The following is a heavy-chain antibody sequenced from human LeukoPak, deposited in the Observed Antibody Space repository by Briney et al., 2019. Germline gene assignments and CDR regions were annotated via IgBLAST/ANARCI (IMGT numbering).Heavy chain of an antibody. J-gene: IGHJ4*02. CDR2: IYYSGST. Sequence: SETLSLTCTVSGGSISSYYWSWIRQPPGKGLEWIGYIYYSGSTNYNPSLKSRVTISVDTSKNQFSLKLSSVTAADTAVYYCARYDSRTWFDYWGQGTLVTVSS. CDR3: ARYDSRTWFDY. V-gene: IGHV4-59*08. D-gene: IGHD3-22*01. CDR1: GGSISSYY.